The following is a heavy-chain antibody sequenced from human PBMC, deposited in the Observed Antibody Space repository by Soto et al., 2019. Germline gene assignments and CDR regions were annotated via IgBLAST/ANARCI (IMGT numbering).Heavy chain of an antibody. D-gene: IGHD2-2*01. CDR2: IYYSGST. CDR3: ARAEILVVPAADSYYKAV. CDR1: GGSISSYY. V-gene: IGHV4-59*01. J-gene: IGHJ6*03. Sequence: SETLSLTCTVSGGSISSYYWSWIRQPPGKGLEWIGYIYYSGSTNYNPSLKSRVTISVDTSKNQFSLKLSSVTAADTAVYYCARAEILVVPAADSYYKAVWGRGTTVPVSS.